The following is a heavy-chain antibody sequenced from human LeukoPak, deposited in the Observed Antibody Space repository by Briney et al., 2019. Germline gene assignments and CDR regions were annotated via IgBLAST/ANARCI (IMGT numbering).Heavy chain of an antibody. CDR1: GGSISSSSSF. J-gene: IGHJ4*02. CDR2: VYYSGNT. CDR3: ARQGFGELSFDY. V-gene: IGHV4-39*01. Sequence: SETLSLTCTVSGGSISSSSSFWAWIRQPPGKGLEWIGNVYYSGNTHYNPSLKSRVTISVDTSKNQFSLKLSSVTAADTAVYYCARQGFGELSFDYWGQGTLVTVSS. D-gene: IGHD3-10*01.